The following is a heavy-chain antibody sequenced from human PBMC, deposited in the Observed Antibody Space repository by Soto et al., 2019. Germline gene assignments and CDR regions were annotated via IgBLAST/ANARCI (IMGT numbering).Heavy chain of an antibody. CDR3: AKGGIDYGDYFDAFDI. CDR2: ISGSGDST. Sequence: GGSLRLSCAASGFTFSSYAMSWVRQAPGKGLEWVSAISGSGDSTYYADSVKGRFTISRDNSKNTLYLQMNSLRAEDTAVYYCAKGGIDYGDYFDAFDIWGQGTMVTVSS. V-gene: IGHV3-23*01. J-gene: IGHJ3*02. D-gene: IGHD4-17*01. CDR1: GFTFSSYA.